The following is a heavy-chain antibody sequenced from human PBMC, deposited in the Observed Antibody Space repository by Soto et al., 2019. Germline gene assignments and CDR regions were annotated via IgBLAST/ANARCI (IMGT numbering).Heavy chain of an antibody. CDR2: ISADSGKT. Sequence: EQSWAEVKKPWASVKVACKASGYSLTDNGITWVRQASGQGLEYVGWISADSGKTDYAQKFQGRVTITRDTSINTVYMELSSLRYDDTAVYYCARVYGYYYYYMDVWGKGTTVTVSS. D-gene: IGHD2-8*01. CDR3: ARVYGYYYYYMDV. J-gene: IGHJ6*03. V-gene: IGHV1-8*01. CDR1: GYSLTDNG.